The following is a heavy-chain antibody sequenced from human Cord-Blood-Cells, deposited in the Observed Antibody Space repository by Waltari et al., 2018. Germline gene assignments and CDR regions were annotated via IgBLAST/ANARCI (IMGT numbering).Heavy chain of an antibody. CDR3: ATDPPASSSWYYGMDV. V-gene: IGHV1-24*01. CDR1: GYTLPELS. Sequence: QVQLVQSGAEVKKPGASVKVSCKVSGYTLPELSMHWVRQAPGKGLEWMGGFDPEDGETSYAQKFQGRVTMTEDTSTDTAYMELSSLRSEDTAVYYCATDPPASSSWYYGMDVWGQGTTVTVSS. D-gene: IGHD6-13*01. CDR2: FDPEDGET. J-gene: IGHJ6*02.